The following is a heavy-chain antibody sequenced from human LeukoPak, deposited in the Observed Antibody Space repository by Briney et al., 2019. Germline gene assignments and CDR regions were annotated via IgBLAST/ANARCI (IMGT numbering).Heavy chain of an antibody. D-gene: IGHD3-3*01. J-gene: IGHJ5*02. CDR3: ARDHYDFWSGYPVSFDP. CDR1: GYTFTSYG. V-gene: IGHV1-18*01. Sequence: ASVKVSCKASGYTFTSYGISWVRQATGQGLEWMGWISAYNGNTNYAQKLQGRVTMTTDTSTSTAYMELRSLRSDDTAVYYCARDHYDFWSGYPVSFDPWGQGTLVTVSS. CDR2: ISAYNGNT.